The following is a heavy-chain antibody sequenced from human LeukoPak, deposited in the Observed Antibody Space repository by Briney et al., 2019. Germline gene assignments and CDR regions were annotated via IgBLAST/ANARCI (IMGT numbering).Heavy chain of an antibody. Sequence: GGSLRLSCAASGFTFDDYAMHWVRQAPGKGLEWVSGISWNSGSIGYADSVKGRFTISRDNAKNSLYLQMNSLRAEDTALYYCAKGDMGGYYGSGSPFGGRWGQGTLVTVSS. J-gene: IGHJ4*02. V-gene: IGHV3-9*01. CDR2: ISWNSGSI. D-gene: IGHD3-10*01. CDR1: GFTFDDYA. CDR3: AKGDMGGYYGSGSPFGGR.